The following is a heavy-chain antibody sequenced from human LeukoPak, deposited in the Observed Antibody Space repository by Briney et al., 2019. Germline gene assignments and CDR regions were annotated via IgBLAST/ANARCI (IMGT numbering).Heavy chain of an antibody. J-gene: IGHJ4*02. CDR3: VLYGLGSPH. V-gene: IGHV3-74*01. CDR1: GFSFSIYY. Sequence: GGSLRLSCAASGFSFSIYYMHWVRQAPGKGLVWVSRINSDATATVYADSVRGRFTISRDNAKNTLYLQMNSLRAEDTAVYYCVLYGLGSPHWGQGPLVTVSS. CDR2: INSDATAT. D-gene: IGHD3-10*01.